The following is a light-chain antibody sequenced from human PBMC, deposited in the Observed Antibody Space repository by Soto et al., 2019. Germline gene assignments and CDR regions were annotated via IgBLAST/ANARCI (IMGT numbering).Light chain of an antibody. CDR3: QQYDSSPRT. V-gene: IGKV3-20*01. Sequence: ENVLTQSPGTLSLSPGQRATLSCRASHTISSSYLAWYQQKPGQAPRLLIYAISDRATGVRDRFRGSGSGTDFTLTITRLEPEDFAVYFCQQYDSSPRTFGQGTKVEIK. CDR1: HTISSSY. CDR2: AIS. J-gene: IGKJ1*01.